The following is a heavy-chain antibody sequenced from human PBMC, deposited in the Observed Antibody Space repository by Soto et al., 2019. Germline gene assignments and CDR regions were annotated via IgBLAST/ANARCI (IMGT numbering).Heavy chain of an antibody. CDR1: EFTFSSYS. D-gene: IGHD6-25*01. Sequence: EVQLVESGGGLVKPGGSLRLSCVDSEFTFSSYSMNWVRQAPGKGLEWVSSISSRSTVIFYADSLKGRFTIFRDNAKNSLYLQMNSLRVEDTAVYYCVRGGRGYTRDDVFDVWDQGTMVTVSS. V-gene: IGHV3-21*06. CDR2: ISSRSTVI. CDR3: VRGGRGYTRDDVFDV. J-gene: IGHJ3*01.